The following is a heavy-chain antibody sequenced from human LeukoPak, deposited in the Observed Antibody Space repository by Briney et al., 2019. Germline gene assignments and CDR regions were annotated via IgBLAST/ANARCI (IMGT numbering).Heavy chain of an antibody. CDR1: GFTLSSYE. D-gene: IGHD1-14*01. V-gene: IGHV3-48*03. J-gene: IGHJ4*02. Sequence: PGGSLRLSCAASGFTLSSYEMNWVRQAPGKGLEWVSYIGSSGSTIYYADSVKGRFTISRDNAKNTLYLQMNSLRAEDTAVYYCAALDNGRDYWGQGTLVTVSS. CDR2: IGSSGSTI. CDR3: AALDNGRDY.